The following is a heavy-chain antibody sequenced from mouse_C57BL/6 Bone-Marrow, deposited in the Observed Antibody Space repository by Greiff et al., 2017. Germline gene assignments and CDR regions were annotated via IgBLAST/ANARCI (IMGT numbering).Heavy chain of an antibody. CDR2: IYPSDSET. D-gene: IGHD2-4*01. Sequence: VQLQQSGAELVMPGSSVKLSCKASGYTFTSYWMDWVKQRPGQGLEWIGNIYPSDSETHYNQKFKGKATLTVDKSSSTAYMQLSSLTSEDSAVYYCARYYYYYAYWGQGTLVTVSA. V-gene: IGHV1-61*01. CDR3: ARYYYYYAY. J-gene: IGHJ3*01. CDR1: GYTFTSYW.